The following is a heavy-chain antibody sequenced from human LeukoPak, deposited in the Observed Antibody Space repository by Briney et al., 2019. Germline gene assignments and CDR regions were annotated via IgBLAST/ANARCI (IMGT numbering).Heavy chain of an antibody. CDR3: AKDGYGSGSYYLYYFDY. V-gene: IGHV3-23*01. J-gene: IGHJ4*02. CDR2: ISGSGGST. D-gene: IGHD3-10*01. CDR1: GFTFSTYS. Sequence: GESLRLSCAASGFTFSTYSMNWLRLAPGKGLEWVSAISGSGGSTYYADSVKGRFTISRDNSKNTLYLQMNSLRAEDTAVYYCAKDGYGSGSYYLYYFDYWGQGTLVTVSS.